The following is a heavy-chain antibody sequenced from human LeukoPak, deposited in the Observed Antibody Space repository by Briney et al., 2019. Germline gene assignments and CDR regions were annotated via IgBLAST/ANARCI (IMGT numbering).Heavy chain of an antibody. J-gene: IGHJ4*02. Sequence: GGSLRLSCAASGFIFSNFAMSWVRQTPVKGLEWVSTITGGGGSTYYADSVKGRFTISRDNSKNTLFLQMHSLRAEDTAVYYCAKEIRGVNWGQGTLVTVSS. CDR3: AKEIRGVN. D-gene: IGHD3-10*01. V-gene: IGHV3-23*01. CDR1: GFIFSNFA. CDR2: ITGGGGST.